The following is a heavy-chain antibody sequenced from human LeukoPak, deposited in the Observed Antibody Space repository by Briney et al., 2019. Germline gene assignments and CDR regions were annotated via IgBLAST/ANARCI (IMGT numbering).Heavy chain of an antibody. CDR1: GGSISSGSYY. CDR3: ARDRLGYFDY. D-gene: IGHD3-10*01. Sequence: KPSQTLSLTCTVSGGSISSGSYYWSWIRQPAGKGLEWIGRIYPSGSTNYNPSLKSRVTISVDTSKNQFSLKLSSVTAADTAVYYCARDRLGYFDYWGQGTLVTVSS. CDR2: IYPSGST. V-gene: IGHV4-61*02. J-gene: IGHJ4*02.